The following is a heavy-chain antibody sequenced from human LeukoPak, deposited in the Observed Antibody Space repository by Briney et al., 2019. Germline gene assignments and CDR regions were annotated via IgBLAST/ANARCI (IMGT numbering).Heavy chain of an antibody. Sequence: GGSLRLSCAASGFTFSSYGMHWVRQAPGKGLEWVAFIRYDGSNKYYADSVKGRFTISRDNPKNTLCLQMNSLRAEDTAVYYCAKDLSSSSWYSVDYWGQGTLVTVSS. V-gene: IGHV3-30*02. CDR3: AKDLSSSSWYSVDY. CDR1: GFTFSSYG. D-gene: IGHD6-13*01. J-gene: IGHJ4*02. CDR2: IRYDGSNK.